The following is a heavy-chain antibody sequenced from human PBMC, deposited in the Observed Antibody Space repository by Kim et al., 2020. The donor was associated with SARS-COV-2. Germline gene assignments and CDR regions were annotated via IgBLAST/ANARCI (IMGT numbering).Heavy chain of an antibody. CDR1: GGTFSSYA. CDR2: IIPILGIA. CDR3: AREHSGYEFDY. D-gene: IGHD5-12*01. Sequence: SVKVSCKASGGTFSSYAISWVRQAPGQGLEWMGRIIPILGIANYAQKVQGRVTITADKSTSTAYMGLSSLRSEDTAVYYCAREHSGYEFDYWGQGTLVTVSA. J-gene: IGHJ4*02. V-gene: IGHV1-69*04.